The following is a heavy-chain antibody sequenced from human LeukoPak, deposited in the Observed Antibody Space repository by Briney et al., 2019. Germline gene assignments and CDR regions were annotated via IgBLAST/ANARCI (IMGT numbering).Heavy chain of an antibody. D-gene: IGHD3-3*02. CDR3: ARDTTVASGMQF. CDR1: GGPLSTFS. V-gene: IGHV4-59*01. Sequence: SETLSLTCTVSGGPLSTFSWTWIRQPPGKGLEWIGSIYSKSATYNPSLKSRVAISMEPSKNQFSLRVNSVTAADTAVYYCARDTTVASGMQFWGQGLLVTVSS. CDR2: IYSKSA. J-gene: IGHJ4*02.